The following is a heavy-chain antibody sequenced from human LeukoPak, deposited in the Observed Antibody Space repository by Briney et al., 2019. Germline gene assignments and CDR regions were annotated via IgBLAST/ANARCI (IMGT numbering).Heavy chain of an antibody. V-gene: IGHV4-38-2*02. D-gene: IGHD3-10*01. CDR1: GYSISSGYY. CDR3: ARGFRGRVDY. CDR2: IYHSGST. J-gene: IGHJ4*02. Sequence: PSETLSLTCTVSGYSISSGYYWGWIRQPPGKGLEWIGSIYHSGSTYYNPSLKSRVTISVDTSKNQFSLKLSSVTAADTAVYYCARGFRGRVDYWGQGTLVTVSS.